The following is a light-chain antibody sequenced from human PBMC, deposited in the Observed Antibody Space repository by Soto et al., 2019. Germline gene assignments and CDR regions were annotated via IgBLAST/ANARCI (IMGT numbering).Light chain of an antibody. CDR2: EVS. CDR1: RSDVGSYNL. J-gene: IGLJ1*01. V-gene: IGLV2-23*02. CDR3: CSYAGSSTFLYV. Sequence: QSALTQPASVSGSPGQSITISCTGTRSDVGSYNLVSWYQQHPGKAPKLMIYEVSTRPSGVSNRFSGSKSGNTASLTISGLQAEDDADYYCCSYAGSSTFLYVFGTGTKLTVL.